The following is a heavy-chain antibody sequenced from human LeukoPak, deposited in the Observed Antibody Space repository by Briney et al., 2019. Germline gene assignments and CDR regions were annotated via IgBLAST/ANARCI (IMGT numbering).Heavy chain of an antibody. CDR3: AKVGDCSSTSCLDAFDI. D-gene: IGHD2-2*01. CDR2: IRYDGSNK. CDR1: GFTFSNAW. J-gene: IGHJ3*02. V-gene: IGHV3-30*02. Sequence: GGSLRLSCAASGFTFSNAWMSWVRQAPGKGLEWVAFIRYDGSNKYYADSVKGRFTISRDNSKNTLYLQMNSLRAEDTAVYYCAKVGDCSSTSCLDAFDIWGQGTMVTVSS.